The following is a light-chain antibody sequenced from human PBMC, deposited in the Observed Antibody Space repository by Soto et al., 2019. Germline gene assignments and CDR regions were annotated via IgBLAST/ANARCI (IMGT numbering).Light chain of an antibody. CDR1: QGVGTY. CDR2: DVS. Sequence: EIVLTQSPATLSLSPGERATISCRASQGVGTYLAWYQHKPGQAPRLLIYDVSNRATGVPARFSGSGPGTDFTLTISSLEPEDFAVYYRQQRSNWPLTFGGGTKVDIK. CDR3: QQRSNWPLT. J-gene: IGKJ4*01. V-gene: IGKV3D-11*01.